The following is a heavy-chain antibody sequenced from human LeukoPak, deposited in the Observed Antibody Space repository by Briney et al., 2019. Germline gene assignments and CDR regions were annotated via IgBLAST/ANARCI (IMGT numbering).Heavy chain of an antibody. CDR1: GGSISSGGYY. CDR2: IYHSGST. V-gene: IGHV4-30-2*03. D-gene: IGHD2-15*01. CDR3: FVRGYCSGGSCYSVWDY. J-gene: IGHJ4*02. Sequence: SQTLSLTCAVSGGSISSGGYYWGWIRQPPGKGLEWIGSIYHSGSTYYNPSLKSRVTISVDTSKNQFSLKLSSVTAADTAVYYCFVRGYCSGGSCYSVWDYWGQGTLVTVSS.